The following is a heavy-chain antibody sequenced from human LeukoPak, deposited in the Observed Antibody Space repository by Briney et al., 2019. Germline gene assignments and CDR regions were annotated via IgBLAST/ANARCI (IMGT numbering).Heavy chain of an antibody. Sequence: SETLSLTCTVSGGSISSGGYYWSWIRQHPGKGLEWIGSVYYSGSTNYSPSLQGRVIISLDTSRNQFSLKLSSVTAADTAVYYCASGDNDSLFDYWGQGALVTVSS. CDR3: ASGDNDSLFDY. CDR2: VYYSGST. CDR1: GGSISSGGYY. J-gene: IGHJ4*02. D-gene: IGHD4-23*01. V-gene: IGHV4-31*03.